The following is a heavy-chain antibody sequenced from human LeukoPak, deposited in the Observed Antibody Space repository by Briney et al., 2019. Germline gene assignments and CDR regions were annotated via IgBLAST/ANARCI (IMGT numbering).Heavy chain of an antibody. CDR3: ATDLDYTFDY. D-gene: IGHD4-11*01. CDR1: GVPFLVRW. CDR2: IKKDGFVS. J-gene: IGHJ4*02. V-gene: IGHV3-74*03. Sequence: RGGALRLSCTASGVPFLVRWMRWVRQAPGKGLVWISLIKKDGFVSTYADSVRGRFTTSRDDAKNTLYLRIDSLRADDTGVYDCATDLDYTFDYWGREPLVTVSS.